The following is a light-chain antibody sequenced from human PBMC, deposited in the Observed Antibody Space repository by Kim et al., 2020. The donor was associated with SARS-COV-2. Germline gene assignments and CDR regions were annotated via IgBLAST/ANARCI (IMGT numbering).Light chain of an antibody. Sequence: EVVMTQSPVTLSVSPGERATLFCRASQSVSSNFAWFQQKPGQAPTLLIYDASTRATGIPARFSGSGSGTEFTLSISSLQSEDSAIYYCQQYKNWPPWTFGQGTKVDIK. CDR1: QSVSSN. V-gene: IGKV3-15*01. CDR2: DAS. CDR3: QQYKNWPPWT. J-gene: IGKJ1*01.